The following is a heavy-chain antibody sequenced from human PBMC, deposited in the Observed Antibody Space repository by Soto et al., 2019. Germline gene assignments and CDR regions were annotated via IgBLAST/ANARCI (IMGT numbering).Heavy chain of an antibody. Sequence: AGGSLRLSCAASGFTFSSYAMHWVRQAPGKGLEWVAVISYDGSNKYYADSVKGRFTISRDNSKNTLYLQMNSLRAEDTAVYYCARVLPGIAAAYDAFDVWGQGTMVTVSS. D-gene: IGHD6-13*01. CDR2: ISYDGSNK. V-gene: IGHV3-30-3*01. J-gene: IGHJ3*01. CDR3: ARVLPGIAAAYDAFDV. CDR1: GFTFSSYA.